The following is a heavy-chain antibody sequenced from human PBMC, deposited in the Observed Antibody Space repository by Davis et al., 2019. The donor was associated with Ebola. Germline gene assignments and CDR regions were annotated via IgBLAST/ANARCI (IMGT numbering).Heavy chain of an antibody. CDR1: GFSFSSYS. V-gene: IGHV3-23*01. CDR3: ISVSGD. CDR2: ISGSGGST. J-gene: IGHJ4*02. Sequence: GESLKISCAASGFSFSSYSMNWVRQAPGKGLEWVSAISGSGGSTYYADSVKGRFTISRDNSKNTLYLQMNSLRAEDTAVYYCISVSGDWGQGTLVTVSS. D-gene: IGHD3-10*01.